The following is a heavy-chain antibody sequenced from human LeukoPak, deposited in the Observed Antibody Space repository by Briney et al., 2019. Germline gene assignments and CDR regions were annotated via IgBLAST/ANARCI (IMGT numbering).Heavy chain of an antibody. Sequence: GGSLRLSCAASGFTFTTYTMNWVRQAPGKGLEWVSAISGSGGSTYYADSAKGRFTISRDNSKNTVFLQMHNVTAEDTAVYYCAKPFGFLEWLYGGYYDSWGQGAHVTVSS. CDR3: AKPFGFLEWLYGGYYDS. V-gene: IGHV3-23*01. CDR1: GFTFTTYT. D-gene: IGHD3-3*01. CDR2: ISGSGGST. J-gene: IGHJ4*02.